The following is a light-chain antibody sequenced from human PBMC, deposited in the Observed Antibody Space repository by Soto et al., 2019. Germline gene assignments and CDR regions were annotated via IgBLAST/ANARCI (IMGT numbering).Light chain of an antibody. Sequence: EIVLTQSPGTLSLSPGGRATLSCRASQSVSSAFLAWYQQKPGQAPRLLIYGASSRATGIPDRFTGSGSGTDCTLTISRVEPEDVAVYYGQKYGTTPPDAFGQGTQLEIK. V-gene: IGKV3-20*01. J-gene: IGKJ2*01. CDR2: GAS. CDR3: QKYGTTPPDA. CDR1: QSVSSAF.